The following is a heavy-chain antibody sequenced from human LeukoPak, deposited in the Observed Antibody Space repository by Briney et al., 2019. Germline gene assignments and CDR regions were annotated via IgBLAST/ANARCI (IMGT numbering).Heavy chain of an antibody. Sequence: PSETLSLTCTVSGYSISSGYYWSWIRQPAGKGLEWIGRIYTSGSTNYNPSLKSRVTMSVDTSKNQFSLKLTSVTAADTAVYYCARKAAAGTFYFDYWGQGTLVTVSS. CDR3: ARKAAAGTFYFDY. D-gene: IGHD6-13*01. CDR1: GYSISSGYY. CDR2: IYTSGST. V-gene: IGHV4-4*07. J-gene: IGHJ4*02.